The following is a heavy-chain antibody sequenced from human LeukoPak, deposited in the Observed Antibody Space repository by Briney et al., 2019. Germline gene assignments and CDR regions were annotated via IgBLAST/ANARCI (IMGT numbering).Heavy chain of an antibody. Sequence: ASVKVSCKASGYTVTSYYMHWVRQAPGQGLEWMAILNPSGGSSNYAQKFQGRATLTRATSTGTVYMELCSLRSEDTAVYYCASVYKHGMDVWGQGTTVIVSS. CDR3: ASVYKHGMDV. V-gene: IGHV1-46*01. CDR1: GYTVTSYY. CDR2: LNPSGGSS. J-gene: IGHJ6*02. D-gene: IGHD5-24*01.